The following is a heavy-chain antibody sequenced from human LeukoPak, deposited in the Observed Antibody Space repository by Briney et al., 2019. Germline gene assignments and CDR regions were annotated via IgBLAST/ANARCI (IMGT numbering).Heavy chain of an antibody. Sequence: GGSLRLSCAASGFTVSSNFLTWVRQTPGKGLEWVSDIFSDGTTYYAGSVKGRFTISRDNSKNTLYLQMSSLRAEDTAVYYCARVQAHNWFDPWGQGTLVTVSS. J-gene: IGHJ5*02. CDR1: GFTVSSNF. CDR3: ARVQAHNWFDP. CDR2: IFSDGTT. V-gene: IGHV3-53*01.